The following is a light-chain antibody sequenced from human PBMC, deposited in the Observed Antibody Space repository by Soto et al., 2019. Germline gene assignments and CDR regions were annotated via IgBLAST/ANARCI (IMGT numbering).Light chain of an antibody. CDR1: SSNIGDNS. CDR3: GSWDSSLSAYV. J-gene: IGLJ1*01. CDR2: DDN. Sequence: QSVLTQPPSVSAAPGQKVTISCSGSSSNIGDNSVSWYQQLPGTAPKLLIYDDNKRPSGIPDRFSGSKSGTSATLGITGFQTGDEADYCGSWDSSLSAYVFGTGTKVTVL. V-gene: IGLV1-51*01.